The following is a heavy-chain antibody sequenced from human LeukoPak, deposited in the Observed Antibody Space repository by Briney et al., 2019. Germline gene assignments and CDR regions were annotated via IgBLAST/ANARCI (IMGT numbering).Heavy chain of an antibody. CDR1: GGSISSSSYY. CDR3: ARGVIVASYGMVFDI. V-gene: IGHV4-39*07. J-gene: IGHJ3*02. CDR2: IYYSGST. D-gene: IGHD3-22*01. Sequence: SETLSLTCTVSGGSISSSSYYWGWIRQPPGKGLEWIGSIYYSGSTYYNPSLKSRVTISVDTSKNQFSLKLSSVTAADTAVYYCARGVIVASYGMVFDIWGQGTMVTVSS.